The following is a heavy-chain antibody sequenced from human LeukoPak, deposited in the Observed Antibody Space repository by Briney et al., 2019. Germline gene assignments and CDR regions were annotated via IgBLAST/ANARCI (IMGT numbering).Heavy chain of an antibody. J-gene: IGHJ4*02. D-gene: IGHD3-10*01. CDR1: GFTFSSYA. V-gene: IGHV3-23*01. Sequence: GGSLRLSCAASGFTFSSYAMSWVRQAPGKGLEWVSFISGSGGSTYYADSVKGRFTVSRDSSKNTLYLQMNSLRAEDTAVYYCAKVYGSGSYNSFDYWGREPWSPSPQ. CDR3: AKVYGSGSYNSFDY. CDR2: ISGSGGST.